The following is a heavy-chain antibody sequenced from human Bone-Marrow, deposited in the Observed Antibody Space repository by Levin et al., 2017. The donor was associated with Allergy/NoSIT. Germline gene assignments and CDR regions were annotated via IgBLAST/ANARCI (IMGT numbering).Heavy chain of an antibody. CDR1: GGSISSYY. CDR3: ARVGWLVTFDY. J-gene: IGHJ4*02. CDR2: IYYSGST. V-gene: IGHV4-59*01. Sequence: SSETLSLTCTVSGGSISSYYWSWIRQPPGKGLEWIGYIYYSGSTNYNPSLKSRVPISVDTSKNQFSLKLSSVTAADTAVYYCARVGWLVTFDYWGQGTLVTVSS. D-gene: IGHD6-19*01.